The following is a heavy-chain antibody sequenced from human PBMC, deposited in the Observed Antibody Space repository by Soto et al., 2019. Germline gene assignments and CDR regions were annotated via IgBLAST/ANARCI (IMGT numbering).Heavy chain of an antibody. Sequence: QVQLQESGPGLVKPLETVSLTCTVSGGSLIDDYWNWIRQPPGQGLEWIGYGYYSGSTNYNPSLKSRVTISLDTSKKQFSLKLISVTAADTAVYDCARGNHYKSSTFDIWGHGTMVSVSS. CDR1: GGSLIDDY. J-gene: IGHJ3*02. V-gene: IGHV4-59*01. D-gene: IGHD1-1*01. CDR2: GYYSGST. CDR3: ARGNHYKSSTFDI.